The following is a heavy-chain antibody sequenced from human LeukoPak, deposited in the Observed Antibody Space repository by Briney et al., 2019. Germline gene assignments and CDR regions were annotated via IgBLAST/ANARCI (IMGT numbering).Heavy chain of an antibody. CDR3: ARGDIVVVPAALVAFDI. D-gene: IGHD2-2*01. V-gene: IGHV4-39*07. J-gene: IGHJ3*02. CDR2: IYYSGST. CDR1: GGSISSYY. Sequence: LETLSLTCTVSGGSISSYYWGWIRQPPGKGLEWIGSIYYSGSTYYNPSLKSRVTISVDTSKNQFSLKLSSVTAADTAVYYCARGDIVVVPAALVAFDIWGQGTMVTVSS.